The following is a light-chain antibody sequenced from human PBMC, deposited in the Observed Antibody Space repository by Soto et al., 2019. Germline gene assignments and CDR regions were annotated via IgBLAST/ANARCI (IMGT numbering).Light chain of an antibody. CDR2: DYS. CDR3: QVWDSDSDHYV. J-gene: IGLJ1*01. Sequence: SYELTQPPSVSVALGQTARVTCGGNNIGRKSVHWYQQMPGQAPVLVVSDYSDRPSGIPERFSGSKSGNTATLTISRVEAGDEADYYCQVWDSDSDHYVFGSGTKLTVL. CDR1: NIGRKS. V-gene: IGLV3-21*02.